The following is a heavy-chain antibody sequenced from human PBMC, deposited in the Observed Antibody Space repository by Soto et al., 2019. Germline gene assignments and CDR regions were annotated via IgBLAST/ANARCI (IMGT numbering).Heavy chain of an antibody. J-gene: IGHJ4*02. CDR1: GLTFSNYA. Sequence: GGSLRLSCAASGLTFSNYAMSWVRLAPGKGLEWVSGISGSGGSTYYADSVKGRFTISRDNSKNTLYLQMNSLRAEDTAVYYCARVSFTAMVIDYWGQGTLVTV. V-gene: IGHV3-23*01. CDR3: ARVSFTAMVIDY. CDR2: ISGSGGST. D-gene: IGHD5-18*01.